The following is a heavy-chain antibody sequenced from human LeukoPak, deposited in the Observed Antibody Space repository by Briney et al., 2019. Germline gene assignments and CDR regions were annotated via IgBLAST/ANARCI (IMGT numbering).Heavy chain of an antibody. V-gene: IGHV4-59*08. CDR1: GDSISTYY. CDR2: IYHSGTT. D-gene: IGHD4/OR15-4a*01. Sequence: PSETLSLTCTVSGDSISTYYWSWIRQPPGKGLDWIAYIYHSGTTNYNPSLKSRVTISEDTSKNQVSLNLTSVTAADTAVYYCARQKYDYGANHWYFDLWSRAPWSLSPQ. J-gene: IGHJ2*01. CDR3: ARQKYDYGANHWYFDL.